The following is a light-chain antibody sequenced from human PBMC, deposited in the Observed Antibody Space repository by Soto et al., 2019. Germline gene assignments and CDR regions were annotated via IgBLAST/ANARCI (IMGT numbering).Light chain of an antibody. CDR2: GAS. CDR1: QSVSSY. V-gene: IGKV3-20*01. J-gene: IGKJ5*01. CDR3: QRYGRSPPIT. Sequence: EIVMTQSPATLSVSPGDSVTLSCRASQSVSSYLAWYQQKPGQAPRLLVYGASSRATGIPDRFSGRGSGTDFTLTISRLEPEDFAVYYCQRYGRSPPITFGQGTRLEIK.